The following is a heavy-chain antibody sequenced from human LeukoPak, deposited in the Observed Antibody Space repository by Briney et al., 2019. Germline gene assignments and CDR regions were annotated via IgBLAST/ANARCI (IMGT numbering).Heavy chain of an antibody. CDR1: GLTFSDYY. CDR3: AIQITMIVVVPYFDY. V-gene: IGHV3-11*04. D-gene: IGHD3-22*01. J-gene: IGHJ4*02. Sequence: GGSLRLSCAASGLTFSDYYMTWIRQAPGKGLEWVSFISSSGTTIYSADSVRGRFTVSRDNAKNSLFLHMNSLLAEDTAVYYCAIQITMIVVVPYFDYWGQGTLVTVSS. CDR2: ISSSGTTI.